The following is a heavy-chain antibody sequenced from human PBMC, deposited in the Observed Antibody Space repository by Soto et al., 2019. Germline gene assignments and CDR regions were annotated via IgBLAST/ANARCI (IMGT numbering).Heavy chain of an antibody. CDR1: GGSISSGCYS. Sequence: SDTLSLTCAVSGGSISSGCYSWSWIRQPPGKGLEWIGYIYHSGSTYYNPSLKSRVTISVDRSKNQFSLKLSSVTAADTAVYYCARGPPLGYWGQGTLVTVSS. J-gene: IGHJ4*02. V-gene: IGHV4-30-2*01. CDR2: IYHSGST. CDR3: ARGPPLGY.